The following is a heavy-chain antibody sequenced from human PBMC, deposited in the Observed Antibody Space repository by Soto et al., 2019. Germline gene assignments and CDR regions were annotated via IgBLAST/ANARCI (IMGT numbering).Heavy chain of an antibody. CDR2: MNPNSGNT. V-gene: IGHV1-8*01. J-gene: IGHJ4*02. D-gene: IGHD6-13*01. CDR1: GYTFTSYD. Sequence: AASVKVSCKASGYTFTSYDINWVRQATGQGLEWMGWMNPNSGNTGYAQKFQGRVTMTRNTSISTAYMELSSLRSEDTAVYYCARGLVAAAGPDYWGQGTLVTVSS. CDR3: ARGLVAAAGPDY.